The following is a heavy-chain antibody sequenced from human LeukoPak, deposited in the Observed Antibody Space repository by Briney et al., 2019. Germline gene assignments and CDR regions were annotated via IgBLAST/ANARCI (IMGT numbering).Heavy chain of an antibody. CDR3: AREGRENIAIGVD. D-gene: IGHD3-16*02. J-gene: IGHJ4*02. CDR2: ISHSGSP. CDR1: SYSISSGYY. Sequence: SETLSLTCTVSSYSISSGYYWGWFRQTPGRGLEWIASISHSGSPYYNPSLKSRVTISEDLSRNVFSLTLNSVTAADAAVYYCAREGRENIAIGVDWGQGALVTVSS. V-gene: IGHV4-38-2*02.